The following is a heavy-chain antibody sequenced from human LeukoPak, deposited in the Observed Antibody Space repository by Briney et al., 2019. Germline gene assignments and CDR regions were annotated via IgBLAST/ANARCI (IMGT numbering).Heavy chain of an antibody. D-gene: IGHD1-14*01. CDR3: AHRPGRD. J-gene: IGHJ4*02. V-gene: IGHV3-7*01. CDR2: IKEDGSET. CDR1: GFIFKKYW. Sequence: GGSLRLSCAASGFIFKKYWMNWVRQVPGKGLECLANIKEDGSETYYADSVKGRFTISRDNPKNLLFLQMNSLRAEDTAVYYCAHRPGRDWGQGTLVTVSS.